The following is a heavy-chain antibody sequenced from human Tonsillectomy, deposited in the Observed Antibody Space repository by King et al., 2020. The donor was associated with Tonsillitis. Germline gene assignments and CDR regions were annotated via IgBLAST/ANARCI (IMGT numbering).Heavy chain of an antibody. CDR1: GGSFSGYY. D-gene: IGHD3-16*02. CDR3: ARGRFWNSLSVSYPVWGSYRAHFDY. V-gene: IGHV4-34*01. Sequence: VQLQQWGAGLLKPSETLSLTCAVYGGSFSGYYWSWIRQPPGKGLEWIGEINHSGSTNYNPSLKSRVTISVDTSKNQFSLKLSSVTAADTAVYYCARGRFWNSLSVSYPVWGSYRAHFDYWGQGTLVTVSS. CDR2: INHSGST. J-gene: IGHJ4*02.